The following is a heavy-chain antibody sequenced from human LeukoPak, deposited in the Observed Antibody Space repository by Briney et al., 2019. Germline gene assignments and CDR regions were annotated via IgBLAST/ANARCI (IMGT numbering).Heavy chain of an antibody. V-gene: IGHV3-53*01. CDR1: GFTVSSNY. CDR3: ARDRVAAAGPTTRPYYYYYGMDV. CDR2: IYSGGST. D-gene: IGHD6-13*01. Sequence: GGSLRLSCAASGFTVSSNYMSWVRQAPGKGLEWVSVIYSGGSTYYADSVKGRFTISRDNSKNTLYLQMNSLRAEDTAVYYCARDRVAAAGPTTRPYYYYYGMDVWGQGTTVTVSS. J-gene: IGHJ6*02.